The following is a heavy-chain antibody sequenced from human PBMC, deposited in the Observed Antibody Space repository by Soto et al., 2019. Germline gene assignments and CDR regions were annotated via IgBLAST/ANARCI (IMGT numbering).Heavy chain of an antibody. CDR3: AREGPRGSWYYFDY. D-gene: IGHD6-13*01. V-gene: IGHV3-11*05. CDR1: GFTFSDYY. CDR2: ISSSSSYT. Sequence: QVQLVESGGGLVKPGGSPRLSCAASGFTFSDYYMSWIRQAPGKGLEWVSYISSSSSYTNYADSVKGRFTISRDNAKNSLYLQMNSLRAEDTAVYYCAREGPRGSWYYFDYWGQGTLVTVSS. J-gene: IGHJ4*02.